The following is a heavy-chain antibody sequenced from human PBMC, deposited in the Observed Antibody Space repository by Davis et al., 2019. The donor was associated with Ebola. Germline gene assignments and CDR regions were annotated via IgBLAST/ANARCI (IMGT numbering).Heavy chain of an antibody. CDR1: GDSVSSGG. Sequence: PSETLSLTCAISGDSVSSGGWNWIRQSPSRGLEWLGRTYYTSKWHNDYGESVKSRITINPDTSKNQLSPQLNSVTPEDTAVYYCARGWLRSKFDYWGRGTLVTVSS. CDR2: TYYTSKWHN. D-gene: IGHD5-12*01. CDR3: ARGWLRSKFDY. J-gene: IGHJ4*02. V-gene: IGHV6-1*01.